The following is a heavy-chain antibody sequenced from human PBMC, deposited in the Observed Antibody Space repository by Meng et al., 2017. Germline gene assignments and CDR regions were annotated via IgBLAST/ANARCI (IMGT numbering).Heavy chain of an antibody. CDR3: ARVLRDGYNLGY. CDR1: GCPCSRKA. Sequence: VHVANSGTQVKWPCPEGRTHVKPVGCPCSRKAISWVRQDPGQGLEWMGGIIPIFGTANYAQKFQGRVTITADESTSTAYMELSSLRSEDTAVYYCARVLRDGYNLGYWGQGTLVTVSS. CDR2: IIPIFGTA. D-gene: IGHD5-24*01. J-gene: IGHJ4*02. V-gene: IGHV1-69*01.